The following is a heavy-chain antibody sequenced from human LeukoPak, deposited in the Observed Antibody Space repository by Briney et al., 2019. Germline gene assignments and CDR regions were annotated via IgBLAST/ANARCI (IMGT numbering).Heavy chain of an antibody. CDR1: GGSMNKYY. D-gene: IGHD3-3*01. Sequence: PSETLSLTCTVSGGSMNKYYWNWIRQPPGKGLEWIGYIYYSGTTNYNPSLKSRVTISVDTSKNQFSLKLSSVTAADTAVYYCARGSNDDFWSGYTYNWFDPWGQGTLVTVSS. J-gene: IGHJ5*02. V-gene: IGHV4-59*01. CDR3: ARGSNDDFWSGYTYNWFDP. CDR2: IYYSGTT.